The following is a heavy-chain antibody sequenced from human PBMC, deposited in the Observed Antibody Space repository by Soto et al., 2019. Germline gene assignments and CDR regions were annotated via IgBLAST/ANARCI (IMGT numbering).Heavy chain of an antibody. V-gene: IGHV1-3*05. CDR2: INAGNGNT. D-gene: IGHD2-21*02. Sequence: QVQLVQSGAEEKKPGASVKVSCKASGYTFTSYAMHWVRQAPGQRLEWMGWINAGNGNTKYSQKFQGRVTITRDTSASTDYMELSSLRSEDTAVYYCATSIVVVTALDYWGQGTLVTVSS. CDR1: GYTFTSYA. J-gene: IGHJ4*02. CDR3: ATSIVVVTALDY.